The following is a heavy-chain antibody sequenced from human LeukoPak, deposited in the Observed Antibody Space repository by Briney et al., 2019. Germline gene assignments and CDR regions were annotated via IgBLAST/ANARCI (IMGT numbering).Heavy chain of an antibody. J-gene: IGHJ4*02. CDR1: GGSISSYY. V-gene: IGHV4-59*08. Sequence: SETLSLTCTVSGGSISSYYWSWIRQPPGKGLEWIGYIYYSGSTNYNPSLKSRVTISVDTSKNQFSLKLSSVTAADTAVYYCARQAYYYDSSGYPQNPFDYWGQGTLVTVSS. D-gene: IGHD3-22*01. CDR2: IYYSGST. CDR3: ARQAYYYDSSGYPQNPFDY.